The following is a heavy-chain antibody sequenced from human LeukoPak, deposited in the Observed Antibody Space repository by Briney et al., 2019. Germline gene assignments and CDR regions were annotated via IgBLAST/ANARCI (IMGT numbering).Heavy chain of an antibody. CDR1: GFTFTNYA. CDR2: MSSIGGST. Sequence: GGSLRLSGAASGFTFTNYAMHWVRQAPGKGLEYVSAMSSIGGSTYYAKSVKGRFTVSRDNSKNTLYIQMGSLRPEDMAVYYCARDAGNGYNYNDYWGQGTLVTVSS. V-gene: IGHV3-64*01. CDR3: ARDAGNGYNYNDY. J-gene: IGHJ4*02. D-gene: IGHD5-24*01.